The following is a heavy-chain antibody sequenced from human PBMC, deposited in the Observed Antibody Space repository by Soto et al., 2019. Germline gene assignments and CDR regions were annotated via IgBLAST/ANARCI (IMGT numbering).Heavy chain of an antibody. CDR2: MSSRSLTI. D-gene: IGHD6-6*01. V-gene: IGHV3-48*02. CDR3: ARGGSSSDNGMDV. J-gene: IGHJ6*02. CDR1: GFTFSTYS. Sequence: EVQLVESGGGLVQPGGSLRVSCAASGFTFSTYSMNWVRQAPGKGLEWVSYMSSRSLTIYYTDSVKGRFTISRDNAKNSLYLLMNSLRDEDTAVYYCARGGSSSDNGMDVWGQGTTVTVSS.